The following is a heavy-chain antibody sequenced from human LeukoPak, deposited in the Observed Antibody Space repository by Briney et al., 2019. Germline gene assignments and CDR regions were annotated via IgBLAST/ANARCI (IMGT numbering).Heavy chain of an antibody. J-gene: IGHJ5*02. D-gene: IGHD2-21*02. CDR1: GFTFLTYA. CDR2: ISGGAAGT. V-gene: IGHV3-23*01. Sequence: GGSLRLSCAAAGFTFLTYAMAWVRQAPGKGLEWVSSISGGAAGTYYAPSVKGRFTVSRDNDKNALYLQMDDVTAADTALYYCARVRGVGTHIWLLPWNLWGQGTLVSVSS. CDR3: ARVRGVGTHIWLLPWNL.